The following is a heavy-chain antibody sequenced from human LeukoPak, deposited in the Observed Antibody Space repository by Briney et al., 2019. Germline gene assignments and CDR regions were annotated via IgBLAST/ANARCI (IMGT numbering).Heavy chain of an antibody. Sequence: SQTLSLTCTVSNGSISSYDSYWSWIRQPPGKGLDWIAYIYYGGGTDSTPSLKSRVTISVDTSKNQFSLRLTSVTAADTAVYYCARVSRGGSGSGAFDIWGQGTMVTVSS. V-gene: IGHV4-30-4*01. CDR2: IYYGGGT. CDR3: ARVSRGGSGSGAFDI. D-gene: IGHD3-10*01. J-gene: IGHJ3*02. CDR1: NGSISSYDSY.